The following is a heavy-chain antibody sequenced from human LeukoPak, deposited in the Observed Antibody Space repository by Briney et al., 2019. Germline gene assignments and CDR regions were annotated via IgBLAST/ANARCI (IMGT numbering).Heavy chain of an antibody. Sequence: GGSLRLSCAASGFTFSTYGVNWVRQAPGRGLEWVSYISTSSSAIDYADSVKGRFTISRDNAKNSLYLQMNSLRAEDTAVYYCARDLGVVRGAITPDYWGQGTLVTVSS. J-gene: IGHJ4*02. D-gene: IGHD3-10*01. CDR3: ARDLGVVRGAITPDY. CDR2: ISTSSSAI. V-gene: IGHV3-48*01. CDR1: GFTFSTYG.